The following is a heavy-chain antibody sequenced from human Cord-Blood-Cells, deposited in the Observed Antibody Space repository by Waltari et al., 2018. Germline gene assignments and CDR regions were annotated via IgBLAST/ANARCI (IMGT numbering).Heavy chain of an antibody. CDR3: ATVRVGATRHRIDY. J-gene: IGHJ4*02. CDR1: GGSFSGYY. CDR2: INHSGST. V-gene: IGHV4-34*01. Sequence: QVQLQQWGAGLLKPSETLSLTCAAYGGSFSGYYWSWIRQPPGKGLEWVGEINHSGSTNYNPSLKSRVTISVDTSKNQFSLKLSSVTAADTAVYYCATVRVGATRHRIDYWGQGTLVTVSS. D-gene: IGHD1-26*01.